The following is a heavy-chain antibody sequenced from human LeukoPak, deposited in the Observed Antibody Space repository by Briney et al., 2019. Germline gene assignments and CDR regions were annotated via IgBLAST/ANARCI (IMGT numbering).Heavy chain of an antibody. Sequence: GGSLRLSCAASGFAFSDHYMSWIHQAPGKGLEWVSCISSSSTNRDYAESVKGRFTISRDNAKNSLYLQMNSLRAEDTAVYYCAREGIVVVAAAVGALDAFDIWGQGTMVTVSS. D-gene: IGHD2-2*01. CDR1: GFAFSDHY. CDR2: ISSSSTNR. J-gene: IGHJ3*02. CDR3: AREGIVVVAAAVGALDAFDI. V-gene: IGHV3-11*06.